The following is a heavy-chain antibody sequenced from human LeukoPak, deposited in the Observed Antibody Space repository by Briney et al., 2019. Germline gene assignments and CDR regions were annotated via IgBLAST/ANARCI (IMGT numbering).Heavy chain of an antibody. Sequence: PGRSLRLSCAASGFTFSSYWMSWVRQAPGKGLEWVANIKQDGSDKYYVESVRGRFTISRDNAKNSLFLQMNSLRVEDTAVYYCARGGSSYGSFDSWGQGTLVTVSS. J-gene: IGHJ4*02. CDR2: IKQDGSDK. D-gene: IGHD3-10*01. V-gene: IGHV3-7*04. CDR3: ARGGSSYGSFDS. CDR1: GFTFSSYW.